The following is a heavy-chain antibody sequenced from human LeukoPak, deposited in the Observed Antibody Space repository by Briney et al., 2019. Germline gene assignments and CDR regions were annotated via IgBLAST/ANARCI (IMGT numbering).Heavy chain of an antibody. J-gene: IGHJ5*01. V-gene: IGHV4-4*07. Sequence: PSETLSLTCTVSGGSISTYYWTWIRQPAGKGLGWIGRIHTSGSTNYNPSLKSRVTLSVDTSKNRFSLKLNSVTAADTAVYYCARGSHWFDYWGQGTLVTVSS. CDR1: GGSISTYY. CDR3: ARGSHWFDY. CDR2: IHTSGST. D-gene: IGHD6-19*01.